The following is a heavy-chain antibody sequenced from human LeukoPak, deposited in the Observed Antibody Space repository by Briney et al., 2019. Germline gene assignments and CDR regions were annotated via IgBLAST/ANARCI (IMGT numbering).Heavy chain of an antibody. CDR3: ARDGDMAARDY. CDR1: GYTFTSYA. V-gene: IGHV1-3*01. D-gene: IGHD4-17*01. J-gene: IGHJ4*02. Sequence: ASVKVSCTASGYTFTSYAMHWVRQAPGQRLEWMGWINAGNGNTKYSQKFQGRVTITRDTSASTAYMELSSLRSEDTAVYYCARDGDMAARDYWGQGTLVTVSS. CDR2: INAGNGNT.